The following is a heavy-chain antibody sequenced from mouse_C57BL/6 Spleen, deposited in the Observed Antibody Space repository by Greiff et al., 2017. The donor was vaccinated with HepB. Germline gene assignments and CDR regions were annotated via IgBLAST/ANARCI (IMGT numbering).Heavy chain of an antibody. V-gene: IGHV5-12*01. J-gene: IGHJ4*01. CDR3: ARQASWAMDY. Sequence: EVKRVESGGGLVQPGGSLKLSCAASGFTFSDYYMYWVRQTPEKRLEWVAYISNGGGSTYYPDTVKGRFTISRDNAKNTLYLQMSRLKSEDTAMYYCARQASWAMDYWGQGTSVTVSS. CDR2: ISNGGGST. CDR1: GFTFSDYY.